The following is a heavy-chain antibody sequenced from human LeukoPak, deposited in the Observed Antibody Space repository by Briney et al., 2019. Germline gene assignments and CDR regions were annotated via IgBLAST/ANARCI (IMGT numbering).Heavy chain of an antibody. CDR1: GFTFSTYA. V-gene: IGHV3-48*02. CDR3: ARGPYYGGHLFDY. CDR2: ISSSSTTI. Sequence: GGSLRLSCAASGFTFSTYAMNWVRQAPGKGLQWVSYISSSSTTIYYADSVRGQFTISRDNAKNSLYLLMNTLRDEDTAVYYCARGPYYGGHLFDYWGQGTLVTVSS. J-gene: IGHJ4*02. D-gene: IGHD4-23*01.